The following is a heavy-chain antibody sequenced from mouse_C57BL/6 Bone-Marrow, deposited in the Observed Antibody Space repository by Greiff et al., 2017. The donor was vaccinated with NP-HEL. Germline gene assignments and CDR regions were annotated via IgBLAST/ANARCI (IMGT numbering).Heavy chain of an antibody. J-gene: IGHJ4*01. CDR1: GYTFTDYY. D-gene: IGHD2-3*01. CDR2: IYPGSGNT. CDR3: ASSLVDGYYAMDY. V-gene: IGHV1-76*01. Sequence: QVQLKESGAELVRPGASVKLSCKASGYTFTDYYINWVKQRPGQGLEWIARIYPGSGNTYYNEKFKGKATLTAEKSSSTAYMQLSSLTSEDSAVYFCASSLVDGYYAMDYWGQGTSVTVSS.